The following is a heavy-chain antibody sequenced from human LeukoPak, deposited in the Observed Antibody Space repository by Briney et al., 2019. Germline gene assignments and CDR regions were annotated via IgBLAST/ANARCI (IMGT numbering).Heavy chain of an antibody. J-gene: IGHJ5*02. CDR1: GGSISSYY. CDR3: ARGYSGRYCSSTSCYSRRIDP. CDR2: IYYSGST. Sequence: SETLSLTCTVSGGSISSYYWSWIRQPPGKGLEWIGYIYYSGSTNYNPSLKSRVTISVDTSKNQFSLKLSSVTAADTAVYYCARGYSGRYCSSTSCYSRRIDPWGQGTLVTVSS. D-gene: IGHD2-2*02. V-gene: IGHV4-59*12.